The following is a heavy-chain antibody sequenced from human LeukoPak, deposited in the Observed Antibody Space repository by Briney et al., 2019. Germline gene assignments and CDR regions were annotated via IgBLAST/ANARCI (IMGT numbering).Heavy chain of an antibody. CDR1: GFTFSDNR. J-gene: IGHJ4*02. Sequence: PGRSVRLFCAASGFTFSDNRMHWVSQAPGKGLVWVSRVNNGGSSTAYADSVKGRFTISRDNAKNTLYLQMNSLRAEDTAVYYCARDGGYTYGYFDYWGQGTLVTVSS. CDR2: VNNGGSST. CDR3: ARDGGYTYGYFDY. D-gene: IGHD5-18*01. V-gene: IGHV3-74*01.